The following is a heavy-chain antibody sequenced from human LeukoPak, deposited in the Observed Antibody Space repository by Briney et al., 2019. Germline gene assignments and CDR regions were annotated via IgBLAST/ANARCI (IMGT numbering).Heavy chain of an antibody. J-gene: IGHJ4*02. D-gene: IGHD3-10*01. CDR3: ARVRSGYYADY. Sequence: GEPLRLSCAASGFTFSSYSMNWVRQAPGKGLEGVSFITGGSGSIYYADAVQGRFTVFRNNAKDSLYLQMSRLSDYDTAVYYCARVRSGYYADYWGQGTMVTVSS. V-gene: IGHV3-48*02. CDR1: GFTFSSYS. CDR2: ITGGSGSI.